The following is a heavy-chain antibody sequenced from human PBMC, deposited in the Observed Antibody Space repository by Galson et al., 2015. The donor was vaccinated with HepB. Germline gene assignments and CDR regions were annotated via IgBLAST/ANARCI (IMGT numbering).Heavy chain of an antibody. CDR1: GGTFSSYA. CDR3: ARDNRDSSSSSHNWFDP. CDR2: IIPIFGTA. V-gene: IGHV1-69*13. Sequence: SVKVSCKASGGTFSSYAISWVRQAPGQGLEWMGGIIPIFGTANYAQKFQGRVTITADESTSTAYMELSSLRSEDTAVYYCARDNRDSSSSSHNWFDPWGQGTLVTVSS. D-gene: IGHD6-6*01. J-gene: IGHJ5*02.